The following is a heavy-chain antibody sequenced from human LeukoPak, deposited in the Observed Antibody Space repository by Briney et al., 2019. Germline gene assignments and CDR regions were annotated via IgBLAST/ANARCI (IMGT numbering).Heavy chain of an antibody. CDR3: ARVPRRMQQRGGFDY. V-gene: IGHV1-46*01. CDR2: INPSGGST. Sequence: GASVKVSCKASGYTFTSYYMHWVRQAPGQGLEWMGIINPSGGSTSYAQKFQGRVTMTRDMSTSTVYMELSSLRSEDTAVYYCARVPRRMQQRGGFDYWGQGTLVTVSS. J-gene: IGHJ4*02. CDR1: GYTFTSYY. D-gene: IGHD6-13*01.